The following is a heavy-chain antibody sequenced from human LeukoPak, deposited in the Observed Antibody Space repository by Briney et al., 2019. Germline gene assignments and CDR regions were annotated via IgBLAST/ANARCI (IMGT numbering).Heavy chain of an antibody. CDR2: INTSGSNT. Sequence: GGSLRLSCATSGFAFNSYWMHWVRQAPGKGLVWVSRINTSGSNTAYADSVKGRFTISRDNAKNTLYLQMNSLSAEDTAVYYCAREGEDYGDSPLGYWGQGTVVTVS. CDR3: AREGEDYGDSPLGY. V-gene: IGHV3-74*03. J-gene: IGHJ4*02. CDR1: GFAFNSYW. D-gene: IGHD4-17*01.